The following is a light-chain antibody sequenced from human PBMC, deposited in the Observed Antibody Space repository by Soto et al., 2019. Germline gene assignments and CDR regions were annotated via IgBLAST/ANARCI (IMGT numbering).Light chain of an antibody. CDR3: MQSLQTPVT. CDR1: QSLLQTNGYNY. J-gene: IGKJ1*01. V-gene: IGKV2-28*01. Sequence: DIVMTQSPLSLIVTSGEPASISCRCSQSLLQTNGYNYLDWYLQKPGQSTQLLIYLGSNRASGVPDRFSGSGSGTDFTLKISRVEAEDVGVYFCMQSLQTPVTFGQGTKVEIK. CDR2: LGS.